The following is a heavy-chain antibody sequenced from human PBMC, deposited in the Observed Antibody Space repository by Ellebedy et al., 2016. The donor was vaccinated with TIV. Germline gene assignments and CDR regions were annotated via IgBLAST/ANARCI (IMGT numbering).Heavy chain of an antibody. V-gene: IGHV3-53*01. CDR1: GFSVSHNF. CDR3: ARKTDTTGSGDH. Sequence: PGGSLRLSCAASGFSVSHNFMTWVRQAPGKGLEWVSLIYSGGSTSYADSVKGRFTISRDNSRNTLYLQMNSLGAEDTAVYYCARKTDTTGSGDHWGQGTLVTVSS. D-gene: IGHD1-1*01. J-gene: IGHJ4*02. CDR2: IYSGGST.